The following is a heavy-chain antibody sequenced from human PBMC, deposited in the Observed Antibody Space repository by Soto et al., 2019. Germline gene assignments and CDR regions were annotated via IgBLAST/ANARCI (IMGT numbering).Heavy chain of an antibody. V-gene: IGHV3-9*01. Sequence: GGSLRLSCAASGFSFDDYAMHWVRQVPGKGLEWVSGISWKGDRMGYADPVKGRFTISRDNAKNSLYLQMNSLRADDTALYYCAKGDNSGYRNYFHYWGQGSLVTVSS. CDR2: ISWKGDRM. CDR3: AKGDNSGYRNYFHY. J-gene: IGHJ4*02. CDR1: GFSFDDYA. D-gene: IGHD3-22*01.